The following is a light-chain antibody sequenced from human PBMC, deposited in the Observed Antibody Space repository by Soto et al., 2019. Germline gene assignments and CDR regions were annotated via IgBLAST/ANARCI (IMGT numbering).Light chain of an antibody. CDR2: DVR. Sequence: QSVLTQPASVSGSPGQSSTISCTGTSRDVGGYNYVSWYQQHPGKAPKLMIYDVRNRPSGVSNRFSGSKSVNTASLTISGLQAEDEADYYCSSYTTISTYVFGTGTKVTVL. CDR3: SSYTTISTYV. V-gene: IGLV2-14*01. J-gene: IGLJ1*01. CDR1: SRDVGGYNY.